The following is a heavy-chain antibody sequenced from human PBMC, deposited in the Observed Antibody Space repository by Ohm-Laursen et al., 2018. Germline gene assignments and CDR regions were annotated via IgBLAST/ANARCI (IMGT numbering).Heavy chain of an antibody. CDR2: MNPNSGNT. D-gene: IGHD1-1*01. V-gene: IGHV1-8*01. Sequence: GASVKVSCKASGYTFTSYDINWVRQATGQELQWMGWMNPNSGNTGYVQKFQGRVTMTRNTSISTAYMELSSLRSEDTAVYYCARARGNWKRDYYYAMDVWGQGTTVTVSS. CDR1: GYTFTSYD. J-gene: IGHJ6*02. CDR3: ARARGNWKRDYYYAMDV.